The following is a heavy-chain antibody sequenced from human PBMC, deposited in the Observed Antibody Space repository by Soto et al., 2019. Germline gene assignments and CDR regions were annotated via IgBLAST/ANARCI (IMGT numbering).Heavy chain of an antibody. D-gene: IGHD2-15*01. Sequence: GGSLRLSCAASGFTFSDYYMSWIRQAPGKGLEWVSYISSSGSTIYYADSVKGRFTISRDNAKNSLYLQMNSLRAEDTAVYYCARDKIVVVVAANRYGMDVWGQGTTVTVSS. V-gene: IGHV3-11*01. CDR3: ARDKIVVVVAANRYGMDV. J-gene: IGHJ6*02. CDR2: ISSSGSTI. CDR1: GFTFSDYY.